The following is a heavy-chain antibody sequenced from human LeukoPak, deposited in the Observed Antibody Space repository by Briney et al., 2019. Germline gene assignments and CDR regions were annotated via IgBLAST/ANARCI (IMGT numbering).Heavy chain of an antibody. J-gene: IGHJ3*01. CDR1: DDSITGYY. Sequence: PSETLSPTCHVSDDSITGYYWTWIRQAAGKGLGWSGGVHTSGTTDYNPSLRSGVAMSIETPKNQFSLWLSSATAADTAVYYCARVGKRGFHFGYVRSDAFDVWGHGTMVAVSS. CDR3: ARVGKRGFHFGYVRSDAFDV. V-gene: IGHV4-4*07. CDR2: VHTSGTT. D-gene: IGHD5-18*01.